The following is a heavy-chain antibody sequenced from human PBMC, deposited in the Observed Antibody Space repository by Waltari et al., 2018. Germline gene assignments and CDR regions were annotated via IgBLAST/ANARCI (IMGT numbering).Heavy chain of an antibody. CDR2: ISYDGSNK. CDR3: ARDESRDAFDI. J-gene: IGHJ3*02. V-gene: IGHV3-30-3*01. CDR1: GFTFSRYA. Sequence: QVQLVESGGGVVQPGRSLRLSCAASGFTFSRYAMHWVRQATGKGLEWVAVISYDGSNKYDADSVKGRFTISRDNSKNTLYLQMNSLRAEDTAVYYCARDESRDAFDIWGQGTMVTVSS.